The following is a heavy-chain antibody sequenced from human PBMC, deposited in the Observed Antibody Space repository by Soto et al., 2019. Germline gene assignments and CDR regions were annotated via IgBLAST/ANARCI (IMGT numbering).Heavy chain of an antibody. D-gene: IGHD3-3*01. CDR1: GFTFSSYG. Sequence: GGSLRLSCAASGFTFSSYGMHWVRQAPGKGLEWVAVISYDGSNKYYADSVKGRSTISRDNSKNTLYLQMNSLRAEDTAVYYCAKARGSGYYSDAFDIWGQGTMVTVSS. CDR2: ISYDGSNK. J-gene: IGHJ3*02. V-gene: IGHV3-30*18. CDR3: AKARGSGYYSDAFDI.